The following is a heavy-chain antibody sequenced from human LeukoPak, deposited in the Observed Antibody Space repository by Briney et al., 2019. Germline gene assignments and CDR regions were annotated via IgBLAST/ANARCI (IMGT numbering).Heavy chain of an antibody. V-gene: IGHV4-39*01. Sequence: PSETLPLTCSVSGGSISSSSYYWGWIRQPPGRGLEWIGSIYYNGTTYYNPSLKSRVTLSVDTSKNQFSLKLNSVTAADTAVYYCARPYRGYYNYESDWVGPWGQATLVTVSS. CDR3: ARPYRGYYNYESDWVGP. D-gene: IGHD5-24*01. J-gene: IGHJ5*02. CDR2: IYYNGTT. CDR1: GGSISSSSYY.